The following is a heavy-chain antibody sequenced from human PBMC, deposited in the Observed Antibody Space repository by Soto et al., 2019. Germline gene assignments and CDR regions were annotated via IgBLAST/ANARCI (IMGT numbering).Heavy chain of an antibody. CDR2: ISAYIGNT. D-gene: IGHD2-2*01. Sequence: QVQLVQSGAEVKKPGASVKVSCKASGYTFTSYGISWVRQAPGQGLEWMGWISAYIGNTNYAQKLQGRVTMTTDTSTSTAYMELRSLRSDDTAVYYCARLQRYCTSTSCSQYYFDYWGQGTLVTVSS. CDR1: GYTFTSYG. V-gene: IGHV1-18*01. J-gene: IGHJ4*02. CDR3: ARLQRYCTSTSCSQYYFDY.